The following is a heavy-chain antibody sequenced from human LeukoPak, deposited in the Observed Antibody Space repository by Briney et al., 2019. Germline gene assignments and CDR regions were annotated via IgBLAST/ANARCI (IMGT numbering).Heavy chain of an antibody. V-gene: IGHV3-48*02. CDR2: ISSGGSTI. J-gene: IGHJ4*02. Sequence: PGGSLRLSCAASGFTFSSYSMNWVRQAPGKGLEWVSYISSGGSTIYYADSVKGRFTISRDNAKNSLYLQMNSLRDEDTAVYSCARGDQEASEPALDYWGQGTLVTVSS. CDR1: GFTFSSYS. CDR3: ARGDQEASEPALDY. D-gene: IGHD1-14*01.